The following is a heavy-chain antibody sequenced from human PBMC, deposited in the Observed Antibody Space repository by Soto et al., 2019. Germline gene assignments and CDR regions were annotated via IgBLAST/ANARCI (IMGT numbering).Heavy chain of an antibody. D-gene: IGHD6-13*01. CDR3: ARTYSSSWSPFDH. Sequence: SETLSLTCTVSGGSISSSSYYWGWIRQPPGKGLEWIGSIFYSGSTNYNPSLKSRVTISVDTSKNQFSLKLSSVTAADTAVYYCARTYSSSWSPFDHWGQGTLVTVSS. V-gene: IGHV4-39*07. J-gene: IGHJ4*02. CDR1: GGSISSSSYY. CDR2: IFYSGST.